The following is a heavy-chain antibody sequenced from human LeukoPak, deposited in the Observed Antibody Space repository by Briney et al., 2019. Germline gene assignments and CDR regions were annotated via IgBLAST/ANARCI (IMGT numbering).Heavy chain of an antibody. CDR3: ARAAKPSSSWYYYGMDV. D-gene: IGHD6-13*01. CDR2: INPNSGGT. J-gene: IGHJ6*02. CDR1: GYTFTGYY. V-gene: IGHV1-2*02. Sequence: ASVKVSCKASGYTFTGYYMHWVRQAHGQGLEWMGWINPNSGGTNYAQKFQGRVTMTRDTSISTAYMELSRLRSDDTAVYYCARAAKPSSSWYYYGMDVWGQGTTVTVSS.